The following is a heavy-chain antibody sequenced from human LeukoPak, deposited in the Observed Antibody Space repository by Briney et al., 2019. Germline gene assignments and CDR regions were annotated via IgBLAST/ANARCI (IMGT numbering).Heavy chain of an antibody. D-gene: IGHD6-6*01. CDR3: ARIGYSSSSFDY. CDR2: IYSGGST. Sequence: GGSLRLSCAASGFTVSSNYMSWVRQAPGKGLEWVSAIYSGGSTYYADSVKGRFTISRDNARNSVYLQMNSLRAEDTAVYYCARIGYSSSSFDYWGQGTLVTVSS. CDR1: GFTVSSNY. J-gene: IGHJ4*02. V-gene: IGHV3-66*01.